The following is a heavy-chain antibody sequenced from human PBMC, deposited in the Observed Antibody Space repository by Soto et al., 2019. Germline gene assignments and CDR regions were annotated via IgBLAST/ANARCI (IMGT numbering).Heavy chain of an antibody. CDR2: IYYSGST. D-gene: IGHD4-4*01. V-gene: IGHV4-30-4*01. CDR3: ARERSNYDYYYYYGMDV. Sequence: SETLSLTCTVSGGSISSGDYYWSWIRQPPGKGLEWIGYIYYSGSTYYNPSLKSRVAISVDTSKNQFSLKLSSVTAADTAVYYCARERSNYDYYYYYGMDVWGQGTTVTVSS. J-gene: IGHJ6*02. CDR1: GGSISSGDYY.